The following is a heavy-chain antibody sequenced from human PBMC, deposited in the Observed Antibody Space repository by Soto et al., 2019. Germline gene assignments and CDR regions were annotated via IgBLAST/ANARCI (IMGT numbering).Heavy chain of an antibody. CDR1: GDPTNSGGYH. CDR2: IYNSGTT. V-gene: IGHV4-31*03. D-gene: IGHD6-19*01. CDR3: ARGWYTMETPPYDF. Sequence: PSETLSPPCTVSGDPTNSGGYHWNRIPQHPGKGLEWIGCIYNSGTTYYNPSLRSRVIISADTSKNQFSLKLSSVTAADTAIYYCARGWYTMETPPYDFWGQGTLVTVSS. J-gene: IGHJ4*02.